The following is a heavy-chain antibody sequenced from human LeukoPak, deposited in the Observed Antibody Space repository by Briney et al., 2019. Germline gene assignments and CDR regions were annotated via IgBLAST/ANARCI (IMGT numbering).Heavy chain of an antibody. J-gene: IGHJ4*02. CDR1: GFIFSNAW. D-gene: IGHD3-9*01. CDR3: TTRYFGDF. CDR2: IKSKNDGGTS. Sequence: PGGSLRLSCATSGFIFSNAWMSWVRQAPGKGLEWVGRIKSKNDGGTSYYAAPVQGRFTISRDDSKHTLYLQMNSLKTEDTALYYCTTRYFGDFWGQRTLVTVSS. V-gene: IGHV3-15*06.